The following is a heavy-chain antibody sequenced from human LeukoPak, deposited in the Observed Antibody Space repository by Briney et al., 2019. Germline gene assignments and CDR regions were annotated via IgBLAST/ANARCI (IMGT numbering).Heavy chain of an antibody. J-gene: IGHJ4*02. V-gene: IGHV3-74*01. Sequence: GGSLRLSCAASGFTFSSYWMHWVRQAPGKGLVWVSRINSDGITTSYADSVKGRFTISRDNAKNTLCLQMNSLRAEDTAVYYCARDMVAGGPDYWGQGTLVTVSS. D-gene: IGHD6-19*01. CDR2: INSDGITT. CDR1: GFTFSSYW. CDR3: ARDMVAGGPDY.